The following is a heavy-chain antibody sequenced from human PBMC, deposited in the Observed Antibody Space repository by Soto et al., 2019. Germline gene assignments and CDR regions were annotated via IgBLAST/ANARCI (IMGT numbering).Heavy chain of an antibody. V-gene: IGHV3-23*01. CDR1: GFTFSNYA. CDR2: ISGRGGNT. J-gene: IGHJ4*02. D-gene: IGHD2-15*01. CDR3: AKAGCSGCTCYLYYFDY. Sequence: GGSLRLSCAASGFTFSNYAMSWVRQAPGKGLEWVSTISGRGGNTYYADSVKGRFTISRDNSRNTLYLQMDSLRVEDSAVYSCAKAGCSGCTCYLYYFDYWGQGALVTVSS.